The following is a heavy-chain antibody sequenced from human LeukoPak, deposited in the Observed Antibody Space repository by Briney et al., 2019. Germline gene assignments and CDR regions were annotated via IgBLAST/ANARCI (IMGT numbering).Heavy chain of an antibody. CDR2: INTDGSST. V-gene: IGHV3-74*01. CDR3: AGARYSSSSYATGKSDFDY. CDR1: GFTFSSYW. Sequence: GGSLRLSCAASGFTFSSYWMHWVRQAPGKGLVWVSRINTDGSSTSYADSVKGRFTISRDNAKNTLYLQMNSLRAEDTAIYYCAGARYSSSSYATGKSDFDYWGQGTLVTVSS. J-gene: IGHJ4*02. D-gene: IGHD6-13*01.